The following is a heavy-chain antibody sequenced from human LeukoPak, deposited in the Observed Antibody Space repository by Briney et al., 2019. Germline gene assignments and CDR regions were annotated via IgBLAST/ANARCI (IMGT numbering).Heavy chain of an antibody. CDR2: ISASGDVT. CDR3: AKSLFTSATGTGRAFHI. J-gene: IGHJ3*02. Sequence: GGSRRLSCAASGFTFSKFPMGWVRQAPGRGLEWVSAISASGDVTFYADSLRGRFTISRDNSKSTLCLQMNGLRAEDTAIFYCAKSLFTSATGTGRAFHIWGQGTRVTVSS. D-gene: IGHD1-1*01. V-gene: IGHV3-23*01. CDR1: GFTFSKFP.